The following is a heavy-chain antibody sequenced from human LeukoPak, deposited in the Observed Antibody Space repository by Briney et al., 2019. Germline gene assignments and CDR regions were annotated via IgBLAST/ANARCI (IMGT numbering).Heavy chain of an antibody. CDR1: GFTFSSYA. CDR2: ISGSGGST. V-gene: IGHV3-23*01. Sequence: GGSLRLSCAASGFTFSSYAMSWVRQAPGKGLEWVSAISGSGGSTYYADSVKGRFTISRDNSKNTLYLQMSSLRAEDTAVYYCVKGMEDYDILTGVLDVWGQGTTVTVSS. D-gene: IGHD3-9*01. J-gene: IGHJ6*02. CDR3: VKGMEDYDILTGVLDV.